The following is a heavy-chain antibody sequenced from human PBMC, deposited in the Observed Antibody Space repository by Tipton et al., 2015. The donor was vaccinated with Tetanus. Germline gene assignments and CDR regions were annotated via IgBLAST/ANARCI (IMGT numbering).Heavy chain of an antibody. Sequence: TLSLTCSVSGGSVRSGSYYWNWIRQPPGKGLEWLAYISYSGSTNSKYSLKSRITISRDTSKNQFSLKLTSVTAADTAVYYCARANYDFPKKGPFDSWGQGTLVIVSS. CDR3: ARANYDFPKKGPFDS. V-gene: IGHV4-61*01. J-gene: IGHJ4*02. CDR2: ISYSGST. D-gene: IGHD3-3*01. CDR1: GGSVRSGSYY.